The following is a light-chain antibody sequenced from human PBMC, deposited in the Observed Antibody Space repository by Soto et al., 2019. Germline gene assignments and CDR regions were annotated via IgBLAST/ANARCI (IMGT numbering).Light chain of an antibody. J-gene: IGLJ7*01. V-gene: IGLV3-21*04. CDR2: YDD. Sequence: SYVLTQTPSVSVAPGKTARIACGGDNIGDKGVHWYQQKPGQAPRLVMYYDDNRPSGIPERFSGSNSGNTAALTINWVEAGDEADYFCQVWDSSSDHPVFGGGTQLTVL. CDR3: QVWDSSSDHPV. CDR1: NIGDKG.